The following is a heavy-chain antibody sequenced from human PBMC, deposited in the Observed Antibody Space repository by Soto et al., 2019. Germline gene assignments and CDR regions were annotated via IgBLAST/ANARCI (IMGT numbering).Heavy chain of an antibody. D-gene: IGHD2-15*01. CDR3: VRDCSGGGCYSDYGMDV. CDR1: GDSIRNFY. J-gene: IGHJ6*02. V-gene: IGHV4-4*07. Sequence: SETLSLTCTVSGDSIRNFYWSWIRQPAGKGLEWIGRIYSSGSTDYNASLKSRVSMSVDRSNNQFFLRLTSVTAEDTAVYYCVRDCSGGGCYSDYGMDVWGQGTLV. CDR2: IYSSGST.